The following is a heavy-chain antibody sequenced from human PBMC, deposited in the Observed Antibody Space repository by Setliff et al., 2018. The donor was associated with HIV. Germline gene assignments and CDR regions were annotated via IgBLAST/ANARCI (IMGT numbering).Heavy chain of an antibody. V-gene: IGHV3-23*01. D-gene: IGHD6-13*01. CDR1: GITFSSYA. CDR3: AKTIAALDY. CDR2: ISGSGGST. Sequence: LRLSCAASGITFSSYAMSWVRQAPGKGLEWVSGISGSGGSTYYADSVKGRFTISRDNSRDTLYLQMNSLRVEDTAVYFCAKTIAALDYWGQGTLVTVSS. J-gene: IGHJ4*02.